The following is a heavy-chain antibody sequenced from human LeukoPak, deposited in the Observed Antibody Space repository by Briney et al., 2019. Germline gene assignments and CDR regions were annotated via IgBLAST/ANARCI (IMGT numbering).Heavy chain of an antibody. D-gene: IGHD5-24*01. Sequence: PGGSLRLSCAASGFTVSSNYMSWVRQAPGKGLEWVSVIYSGGSTYYADSVKGRFTISRDNSKNTLYLQMNSLRAEDTAVYYCARDIEMATRTVGYWGQGTLVTVSS. CDR2: IYSGGST. V-gene: IGHV3-53*05. CDR1: GFTVSSNY. CDR3: ARDIEMATRTVGY. J-gene: IGHJ4*02.